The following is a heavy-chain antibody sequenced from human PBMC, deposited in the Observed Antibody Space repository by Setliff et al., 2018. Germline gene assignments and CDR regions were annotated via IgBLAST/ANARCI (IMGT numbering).Heavy chain of an antibody. D-gene: IGHD4-17*01. Sequence: ASVKVSCKTSGYALTDSVVSWVRQAPGQGLEWVGWISGYSGNTYYAQRLQGRVTLTTDTSTNTAYLELRSHRPDDTAVYYCARLVRTVTHFDYWGQGALVTVSS. CDR3: ARLVRTVTHFDY. V-gene: IGHV1-18*01. CDR1: GYALTDSV. J-gene: IGHJ4*02. CDR2: ISGYSGNT.